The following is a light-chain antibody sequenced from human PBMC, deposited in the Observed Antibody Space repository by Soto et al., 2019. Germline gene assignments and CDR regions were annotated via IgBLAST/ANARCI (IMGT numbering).Light chain of an antibody. J-gene: IGKJ4*01. CDR2: DAS. CDR1: QSVGRT. CDR3: QQRDSWPLT. V-gene: IGKV3-11*01. Sequence: EIVLTQSPDTLSLSPGERATLSCRASQSVGRTLAWFQQKPGQAPRLLIYDASNRATGIPARFTGSGSGTDFTLTIRSLEPEDFAIYYRQQRDSWPLTFGGGTKVDIK.